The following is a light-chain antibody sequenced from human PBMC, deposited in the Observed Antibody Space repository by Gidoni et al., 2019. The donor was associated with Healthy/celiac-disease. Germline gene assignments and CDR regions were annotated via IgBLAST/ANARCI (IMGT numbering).Light chain of an antibody. CDR3: QQSYSTPIT. CDR2: AAS. CDR1: QSISSY. J-gene: IGKJ4*01. V-gene: IGKV1-39*01. Sequence: DTQMTQSPSSLSASVGDRVTITCRASQSISSYLNWYQQKPGKAPKLLIYAASSLQRGVPSRFSGSGSGTDFTLTISSLQPEDFATYYCQQSYSTPITFGGGTKVEIK.